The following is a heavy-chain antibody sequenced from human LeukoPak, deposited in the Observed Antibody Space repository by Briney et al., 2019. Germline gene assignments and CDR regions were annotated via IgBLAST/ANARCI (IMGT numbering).Heavy chain of an antibody. J-gene: IGHJ4*02. Sequence: SETLSLTCTVSGGSISRSSYYWGWIRQPPGKGLEWIGSIYYSGSTYYNPSLKSRVTISVDTSKNRCSLKLSSVTAADTAVYYCARPNSSGWSGFDYWGQGTLVTVSS. CDR1: GGSISRSSYY. D-gene: IGHD6-19*01. CDR3: ARPNSSGWSGFDY. V-gene: IGHV4-39*01. CDR2: IYYSGST.